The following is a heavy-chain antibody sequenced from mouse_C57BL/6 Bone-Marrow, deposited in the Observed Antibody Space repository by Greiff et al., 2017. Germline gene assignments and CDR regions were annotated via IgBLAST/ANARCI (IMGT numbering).Heavy chain of an antibody. CDR2: IDPSDSYT. CDR1: GYTFTSYW. V-gene: IGHV1-69*01. D-gene: IGHD1-1*01. CDR3: ARDSYYYGSSLFAY. J-gene: IGHJ3*01. Sequence: VQLQQPGAELVMPGASVKLSCKASGYTFTSYWMHWVKQRPGQGLEWIGKIDPSDSYTNYNQKFKGKSTLTVDKSSSTAYMQLSSLTSEDSAVYYCARDSYYYGSSLFAYWGQGTLVTVSA.